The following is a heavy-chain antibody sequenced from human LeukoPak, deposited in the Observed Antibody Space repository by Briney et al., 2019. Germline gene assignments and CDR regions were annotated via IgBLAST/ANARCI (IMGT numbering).Heavy chain of an antibody. Sequence: GGSLRLSCAASGFTFSSYAMHWVRQAPGKGLEYVPAISSNGGSTYYANSVKGRFTISRDNSKNTLYLQMGSLRAEDMAVYYCARGSRYFDWLSGFDYWGQGTLVTVSS. CDR2: ISSNGGST. CDR1: GFTFSSYA. D-gene: IGHD3-9*01. J-gene: IGHJ4*02. CDR3: ARGSRYFDWLSGFDY. V-gene: IGHV3-64*01.